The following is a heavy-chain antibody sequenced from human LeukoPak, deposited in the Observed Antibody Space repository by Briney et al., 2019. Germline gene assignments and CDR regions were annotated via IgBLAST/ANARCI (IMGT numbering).Heavy chain of an antibody. CDR2: MNPNSGNT. Sequence: ASVKVSCKASGGTFSSYAINWVRQATGQGLEWMGWMNPNSGNTGYAQKFQGRVTITRDTSISTAYMELSSLRSEDTAVYYCARDGDYYGSGNFDYWGQGTLVTVSS. CDR1: GGTFSSYA. D-gene: IGHD3-10*01. V-gene: IGHV1-8*03. CDR3: ARDGDYYGSGNFDY. J-gene: IGHJ4*02.